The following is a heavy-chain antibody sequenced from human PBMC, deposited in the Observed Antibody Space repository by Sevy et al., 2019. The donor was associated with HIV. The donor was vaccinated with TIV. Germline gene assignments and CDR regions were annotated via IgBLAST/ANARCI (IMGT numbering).Heavy chain of an antibody. CDR1: GFTFSTYS. V-gene: IGHV3-21*06. CDR2: ISSRSSHI. J-gene: IGHJ4*02. Sequence: GGSLRLSCAASGFTFSTYSMNWVRQAPGKGLEWVSSISSRSSHIYYADSVKGRFTVSRDNAKNSVYLQMNSLRAEDTAMYYCTRARRGVAASGDYWGQGTLVTVSS. D-gene: IGHD6-13*01. CDR3: TRARRGVAASGDY.